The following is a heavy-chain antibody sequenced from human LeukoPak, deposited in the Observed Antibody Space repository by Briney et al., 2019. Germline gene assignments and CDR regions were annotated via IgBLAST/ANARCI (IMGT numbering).Heavy chain of an antibody. V-gene: IGHV4-59*01. Sequence: GSLRLSCAASGFTFSSYAMSWVRQPPGKGLEWIGYIYYSGSTNYNPSLKSRVTISVDTSKNQFSLKLSSVTAADTAVYYCARGSRGDIFDYWGQGTLVTVSS. CDR1: GFTFSSYA. CDR2: IYYSGST. J-gene: IGHJ4*02. CDR3: ARGSRGDIFDY. D-gene: IGHD3-10*01.